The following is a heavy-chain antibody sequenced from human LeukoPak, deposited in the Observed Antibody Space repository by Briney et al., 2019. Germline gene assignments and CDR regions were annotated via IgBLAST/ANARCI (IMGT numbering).Heavy chain of an antibody. CDR3: ARDPWTDGGG. Sequence: GGSLRLSCAASGFTVSSNYMSWVRQAPGKGLECVSVIYSGGSTYYAHSVKGRFTISRDNSKNTLYLQMNSLRAEDTAVYYCARDPWTDGGGWGQGTLVTVSS. D-gene: IGHD3-10*01. CDR2: IYSGGST. CDR1: GFTVSSNY. V-gene: IGHV3-66*01. J-gene: IGHJ4*02.